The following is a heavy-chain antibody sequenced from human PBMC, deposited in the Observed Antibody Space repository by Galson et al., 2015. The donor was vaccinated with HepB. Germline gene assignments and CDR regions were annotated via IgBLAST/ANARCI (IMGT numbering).Heavy chain of an antibody. V-gene: IGHV1-3*01. CDR2: INAGNGNT. CDR3: AIYSSGFRYFDY. CDR1: GYTFTSYA. D-gene: IGHD6-19*01. Sequence: SVKVSCKASGYTFTSYAMHWVRQAPGQRLEWMGWINAGNGNTKYSQKFQGRVTITRDTSASTAYMELSSLRSEDTAVYYCAIYSSGFRYFDYWGQGTLVTVSS. J-gene: IGHJ4*02.